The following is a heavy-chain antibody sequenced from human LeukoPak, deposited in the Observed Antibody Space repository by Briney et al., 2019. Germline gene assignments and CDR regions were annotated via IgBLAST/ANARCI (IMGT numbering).Heavy chain of an antibody. CDR3: ARDRSVGYYDTPSVQRAFDI. D-gene: IGHD3-22*01. CDR2: IIPIFGTA. CDR1: GGTFSSYA. Sequence: ASVKVSCKASGGTFSSYAISWVRQAPGQGLEWMGGIIPIFGTANYAQKFQGRVTITADESTSTAYMELSSLRSEDTAVYYCARDRSVGYYDTPSVQRAFDIWGQGTMVTVSS. J-gene: IGHJ3*02. V-gene: IGHV1-69*13.